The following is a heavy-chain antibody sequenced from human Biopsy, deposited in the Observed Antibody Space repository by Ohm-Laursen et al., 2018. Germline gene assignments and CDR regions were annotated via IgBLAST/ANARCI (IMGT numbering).Heavy chain of an antibody. CDR1: GFTFSASA. V-gene: IGHV3-73*01. D-gene: IGHD3-10*01. CDR3: TLEGAGFDN. J-gene: IGHJ4*02. CDR2: IRSKAKSYAT. Sequence: SLRLSCAASGFTFSASAVHWVRQASGKGLEWVGRIRSKAKSYATAYAASVTGRFTISRDDSKNTRYLQMNSLKTEDTAVYYCTLEGAGFDNWGQGTLVTVSS.